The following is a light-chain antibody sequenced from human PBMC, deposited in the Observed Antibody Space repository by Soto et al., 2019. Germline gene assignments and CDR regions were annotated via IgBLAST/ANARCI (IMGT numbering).Light chain of an antibody. V-gene: IGLV1-51*02. J-gene: IGLJ1*01. Sequence: QSVLMQPPSVSAAPGQMVTISCSGSSSNIGITSVSWYQQLPEAAPKLLIYENDKRPSGIPDRFSGSKSGTSATLGITGLQTGDEADYYCGTWDNSLSADVFGTGTKVTVL. CDR2: END. CDR3: GTWDNSLSADV. CDR1: SSNIGITS.